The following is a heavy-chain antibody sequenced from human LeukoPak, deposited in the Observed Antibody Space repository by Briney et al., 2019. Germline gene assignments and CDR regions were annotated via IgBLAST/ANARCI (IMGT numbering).Heavy chain of an antibody. Sequence: ASVKVSCKASGYTFTSYGISWVRQAPGQGLEWMGWISAYNGNTNYAQKLQGRVTMTTDTSTSTAYMELRSLRAEDTAVYYCARVIRPYGSGISGFDYWGQGTLVTVSS. D-gene: IGHD3-10*01. CDR1: GYTFTSYG. CDR2: ISAYNGNT. J-gene: IGHJ4*02. V-gene: IGHV1-18*01. CDR3: ARVIRPYGSGISGFDY.